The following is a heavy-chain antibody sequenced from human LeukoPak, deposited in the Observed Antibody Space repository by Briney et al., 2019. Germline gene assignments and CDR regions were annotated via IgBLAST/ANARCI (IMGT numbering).Heavy chain of an antibody. J-gene: IGHJ4*02. CDR1: GFTFRSNS. CDR3: ARELEEMFDY. V-gene: IGHV3-21*01. D-gene: IGHD3-3*01. Sequence: GGSLRLSCAASGFTFRSNSMNWVRQAPGKGLEWVSSIGSTSSSIYYADSVKGRFTISRDNAKNSLFLQMNSLRAEDTAVYYCARELEEMFDYWGQGTLVTVSS. CDR2: IGSTSSSI.